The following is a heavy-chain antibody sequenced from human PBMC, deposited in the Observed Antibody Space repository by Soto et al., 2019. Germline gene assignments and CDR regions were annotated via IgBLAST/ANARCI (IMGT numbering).Heavy chain of an antibody. J-gene: IGHJ6*03. CDR1: GVTFNNYT. CDR3: ASGKSQVTQDRMGFYYYMEV. V-gene: IGHV1-69*08. Sequence: QVQLVQSGAEVKKPGSSVKISCTASGVTFNNYTFTWVRRAPGQGLEWMGRVIPLLDASNYADKFQDRVTITADMATSTAYMELSGPKSEDSAIYYCASGKSQVTQDRMGFYYYMEVWGKGTTVTVSS. D-gene: IGHD2-21*02. CDR2: VIPLLDAS.